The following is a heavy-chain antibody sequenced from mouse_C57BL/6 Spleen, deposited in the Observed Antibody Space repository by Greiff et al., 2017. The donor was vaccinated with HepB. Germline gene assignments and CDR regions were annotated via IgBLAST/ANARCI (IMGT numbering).Heavy chain of an antibody. V-gene: IGHV1-69*01. CDR3: ARYGSSPWFAY. CDR1: GYTFTSYW. Sequence: QVQLQQPGAELVMPGASVKLSCKASGYTFTSYWMHWVKQRPGQGLEWIGGIDPSDSYTNYNQKFKGKSTLTVDKSSSTAYMQLSSLTSEDSAVYYCARYGSSPWFAYWGQGTLVTVSA. CDR2: IDPSDSYT. D-gene: IGHD1-1*01. J-gene: IGHJ3*01.